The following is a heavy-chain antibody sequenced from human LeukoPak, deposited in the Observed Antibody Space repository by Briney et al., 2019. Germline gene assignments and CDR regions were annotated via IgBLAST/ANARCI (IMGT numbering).Heavy chain of an antibody. Sequence: SQTLSPTCTVSGGSISSGDYYWSWIHQPPGKGLEWIGYIYYSGSTYYNPSLKSRVTISVDTSKNQFSLKLSSVTAADTAVYYCARVPSYDTYEGNAFDIWGQGTMVTVSS. CDR2: IYYSGST. J-gene: IGHJ3*02. V-gene: IGHV4-30-4*01. D-gene: IGHD3-22*01. CDR3: ARVPSYDTYEGNAFDI. CDR1: GGSISSGDYY.